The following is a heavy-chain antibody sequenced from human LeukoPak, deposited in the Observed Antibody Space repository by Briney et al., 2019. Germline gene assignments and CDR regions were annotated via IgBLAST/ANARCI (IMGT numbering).Heavy chain of an antibody. CDR3: ARVSGWRGDYFDY. D-gene: IGHD2-15*01. J-gene: IGHJ4*02. Sequence: GGSLRLSCAASGFIFTSYGMHWVRQAPGKGLEWVAVIWYDGSNKYYADSVKGRFTISRDNSKNTLYLQMGSLRAEDMAVYYCARVSGWRGDYFDYWGQGTLVTVSS. CDR1: GFIFTSYG. V-gene: IGHV3-33*08. CDR2: IWYDGSNK.